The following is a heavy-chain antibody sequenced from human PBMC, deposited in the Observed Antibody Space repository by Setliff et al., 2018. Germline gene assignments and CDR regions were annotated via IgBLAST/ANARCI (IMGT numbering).Heavy chain of an antibody. CDR3: ARDRGSGSYFLRYFDY. J-gene: IGHJ4*02. V-gene: IGHV3-33*01. CDR1: GFTFRNYG. CDR2: IWNDGSSK. Sequence: PGGSLRLSCVASGFTFRNYGMHWVRQAPGKGLEWVALIWNDGSSKFYGDSVKGRITISRDNSKNTLYLQMNSLRAEDTAVYYCARDRGSGSYFLRYFDYWGQGTLVTVSS. D-gene: IGHD1-26*01.